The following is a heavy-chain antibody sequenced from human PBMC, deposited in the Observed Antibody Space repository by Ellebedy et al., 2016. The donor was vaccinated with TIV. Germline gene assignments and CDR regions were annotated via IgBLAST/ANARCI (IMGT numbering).Heavy chain of an antibody. J-gene: IGHJ5*02. CDR3: ARDPALPRGRFDT. V-gene: IGHV4-34*01. CDR1: GASFSDYY. Sequence: MPSETLSLTCAAYGASFSDYYWSWIRQCPGKGLEWIGEIKHRGSTNYNPSLKRRVTISVDTSKTQFPLTLNSVTAADPAVYYCARDPALPRGRFDTWGQGTLVTFSS. CDR2: IKHRGST.